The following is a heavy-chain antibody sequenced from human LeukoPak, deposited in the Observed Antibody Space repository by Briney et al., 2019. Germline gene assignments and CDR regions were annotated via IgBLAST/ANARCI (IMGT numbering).Heavy chain of an antibody. D-gene: IGHD1-14*01. CDR3: ARDDALPEYPLYFQH. CDR1: GFSLSTSGMC. Sequence: ESGPTLVKPTQTLTLTCTFSGFSLSTSGMCVSWIRQPPGKALEWLARIDWDDDKYYSTSLKTRLTISKVTSKNQVVLTMTNMDPVDTATYYCARDDALPEYPLYFQHWGQGTLVTVSS. V-gene: IGHV2-70*11. J-gene: IGHJ1*01. CDR2: IDWDDDK.